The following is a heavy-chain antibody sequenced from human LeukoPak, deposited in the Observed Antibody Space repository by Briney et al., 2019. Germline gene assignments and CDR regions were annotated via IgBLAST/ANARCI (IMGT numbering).Heavy chain of an antibody. CDR2: ISVGSIT. V-gene: IGHV3-23*01. Sequence: PGGSLRLSCAASGFTFSSYAMSWVRQAPGKGLEWVSAISVGSITYYAGSVKGRFTISRDNSKNTLYLQMNSLRAEDTAVYYCAKHLAYSRQSPDYWGQGTLVTVSS. CDR1: GFTFSSYA. J-gene: IGHJ4*02. CDR3: AKHLAYSRQSPDY. D-gene: IGHD6-13*01.